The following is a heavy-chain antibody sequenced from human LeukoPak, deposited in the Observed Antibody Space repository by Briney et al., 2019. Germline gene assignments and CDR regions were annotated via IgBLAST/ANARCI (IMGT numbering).Heavy chain of an antibody. CDR2: ISSSGGST. CDR1: GFTFSSYA. CDR3: ERDPSEYEYNRGWYRDF. D-gene: IGHD6-19*01. J-gene: IGHJ4*02. V-gene: IGHV3-23*01. Sequence: PGGSLRLSCAASGFTFSSYAMSWVRQAPGRGLEWISAISSSGGSTHHADSVKGRFTISRDNSKNTVNLQMNSLRGEDTAVYYCERDPSEYEYNRGWYRDFWGQGSQIIVSS.